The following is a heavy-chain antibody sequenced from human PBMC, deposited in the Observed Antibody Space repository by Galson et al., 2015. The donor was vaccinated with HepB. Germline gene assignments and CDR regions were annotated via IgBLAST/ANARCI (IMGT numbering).Heavy chain of an antibody. CDR3: ARGVEYSYGILDY. V-gene: IGHV1-3*01. D-gene: IGHD5-18*01. Sequence: SVKVSCKASGYTFTTNRMHWVRQAPGQRLEWMGWINAGNGDRKYSEKFQGRVTITRDTSANTAYMELSSLRSEDTAVYYCARGVEYSYGILDYWGQGTLVTVSS. CDR2: INAGNGDR. CDR1: GYTFTTNR. J-gene: IGHJ4*02.